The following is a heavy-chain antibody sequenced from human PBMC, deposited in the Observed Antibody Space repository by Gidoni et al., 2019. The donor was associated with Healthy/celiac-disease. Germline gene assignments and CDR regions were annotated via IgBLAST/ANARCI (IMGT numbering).Heavy chain of an antibody. CDR2: T. CDR3: ARGGRIHTIFGVVSWHFDAFDI. Sequence: TNYAQKFQGRVTMTRDTSISTAYMELSRLRSDDTAVYYCARGGRIHTIFGVVSWHFDAFDIWGQGTMVTVSS. V-gene: IGHV1-2*02. J-gene: IGHJ3*02. D-gene: IGHD3-3*01.